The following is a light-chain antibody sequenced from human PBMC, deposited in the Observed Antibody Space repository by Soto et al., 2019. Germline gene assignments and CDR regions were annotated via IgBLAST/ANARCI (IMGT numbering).Light chain of an antibody. CDR2: AAS. CDR1: QSISSY. Sequence: DIQMTQSPSSLSASVGDRVTITCRASQSISSYLNWYHQKPGKAPKLLIYAASSLQSGVPSRFSGSGSGTEFTLTISSLQPDDFATYYCQQYNSYSEAFGQGTRWIS. V-gene: IGKV1-39*01. CDR3: QQYNSYSEA. J-gene: IGKJ1*01.